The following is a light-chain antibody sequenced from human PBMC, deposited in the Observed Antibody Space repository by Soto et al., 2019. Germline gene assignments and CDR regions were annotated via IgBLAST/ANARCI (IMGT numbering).Light chain of an antibody. Sequence: QSVLTQPASVSGSPGQSISISCTGTSSDVGGYNYVSWYQHHPGKAPKLMIFDVTNRPSGVSNRFSGSKSDNTASLPISGLQAEDEADYYCSSYTTNNTRLFGGGTKLTVL. V-gene: IGLV2-14*03. CDR1: SSDVGGYNY. CDR3: SSYTTNNTRL. J-gene: IGLJ2*01. CDR2: DVT.